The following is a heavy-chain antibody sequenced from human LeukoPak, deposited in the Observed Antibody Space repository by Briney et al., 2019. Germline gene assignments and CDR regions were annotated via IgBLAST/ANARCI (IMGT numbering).Heavy chain of an antibody. J-gene: IGHJ2*01. CDR2: LYSGSDT. D-gene: IGHD3-3*02. Sequence: PGGSLRLSCVDPRFTVTVNYMNSVRQAPGKGLEWVSILYSGSDTYYADSVKGRFTISRDSSKNILSLQMNNLRAEDTAVYYCARVADHLHWYLDLWGRGTLVTVSS. CDR1: RFTVTVNY. V-gene: IGHV3-53*01. CDR3: ARVADHLHWYLDL.